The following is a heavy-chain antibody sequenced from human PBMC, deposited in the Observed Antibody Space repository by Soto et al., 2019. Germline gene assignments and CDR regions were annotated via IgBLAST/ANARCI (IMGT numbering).Heavy chain of an antibody. CDR3: AAHMITFGGDLYYYMDV. Sequence: SETLSLTCTVSGGSISSYYWSWIRQPPGKGLEWIGYIYYSGSTNYNPSPKSRVTISVDTSKNQFSLKLSSVTAADTAVYYCAAHMITFGGDLYYYMDVWGKGTTVTV. CDR1: GGSISSYY. V-gene: IGHV4-59*01. CDR2: IYYSGST. D-gene: IGHD3-16*01. J-gene: IGHJ6*03.